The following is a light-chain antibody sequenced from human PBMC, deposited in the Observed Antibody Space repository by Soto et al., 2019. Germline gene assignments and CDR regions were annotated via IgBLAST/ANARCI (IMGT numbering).Light chain of an antibody. CDR3: QQRSNWPRT. V-gene: IGKV3-11*01. Sequence: IVLTQSPATLSLSPGERATLSCRASQNISSYLIWYQQKPGQAPRLLMYDVSNRATGIPARFSGSGSGTYFTLTISSLEPEDLAVYYCQQRSNWPRTFGQGTKVEIK. CDR1: QNISSY. J-gene: IGKJ1*01. CDR2: DVS.